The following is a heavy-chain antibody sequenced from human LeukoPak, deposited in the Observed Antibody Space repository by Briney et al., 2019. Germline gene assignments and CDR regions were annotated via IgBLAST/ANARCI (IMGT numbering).Heavy chain of an antibody. CDR3: ARGYNRGSYYNY. CDR1: GGSFSGNY. D-gene: IGHD3-16*01. Sequence: PSETLSLTCVVYGGSFSGNYWSWIRQPPGKGLEWFGEINNSGSTNYNPSLKSRVTISLDTSKNQFSLKLSSVTAADTAVYYCARGYNRGSYYNYWGQGTLVTVSS. J-gene: IGHJ4*02. CDR2: INNSGST. V-gene: IGHV4-34*01.